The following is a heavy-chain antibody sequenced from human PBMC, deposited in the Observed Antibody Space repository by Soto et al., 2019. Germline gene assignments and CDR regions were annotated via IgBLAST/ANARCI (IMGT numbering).Heavy chain of an antibody. V-gene: IGHV3-7*03. CDR3: ARDPDRRFDY. J-gene: IGHJ4*02. CDR2: MNQDGSEK. Sequence: LRLSCAVSGFTFRSYWMTWVRQAPGKGLEWVANMNQDGSEKYYADSVKGRFTISRDNTKNSLYLQMNSLRAEDTAVYYCARDPDRRFDYWGQGTLVTVSS. CDR1: GFTFRSYW.